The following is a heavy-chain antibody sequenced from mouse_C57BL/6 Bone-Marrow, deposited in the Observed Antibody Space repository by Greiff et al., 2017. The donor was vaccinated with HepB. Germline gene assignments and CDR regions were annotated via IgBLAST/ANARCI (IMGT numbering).Heavy chain of an antibody. CDR2: IWSGGST. CDR1: GFSLTSYG. Sequence: VQVVESGPGLVQPSQSLSITCTVSGFSLTSYGVHWVRQSPGKGLEWLGVIWSGGSTDYNAAFISRLSISKDNSKSQVFFKMNSLQADDTAIYYCASLYYSNYVGYFDVWGTGTTVTVSS. V-gene: IGHV2-2*01. J-gene: IGHJ1*03. CDR3: ASLYYSNYVGYFDV. D-gene: IGHD2-5*01.